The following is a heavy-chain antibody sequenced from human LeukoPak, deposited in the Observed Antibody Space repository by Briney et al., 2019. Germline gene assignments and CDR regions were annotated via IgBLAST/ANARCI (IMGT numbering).Heavy chain of an antibody. V-gene: IGHV4-59*12. CDR3: ARGRDWFDP. J-gene: IGHJ5*02. CDR1: GGSISSSY. Sequence: PSETLSLTCTVSGGSISSSYWSWIRQPPGKGLEWIGYIYYSGSTNYNPSLKSRVTMSVDTSKNQFSLKLSSVTAADTAVYYCARGRDWFDPWGQGTLVTVSS. CDR2: IYYSGST.